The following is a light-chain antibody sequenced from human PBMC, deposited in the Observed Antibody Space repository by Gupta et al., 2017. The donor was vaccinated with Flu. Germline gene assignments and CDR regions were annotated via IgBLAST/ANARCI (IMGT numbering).Light chain of an antibody. J-gene: IGKJ2*01. CDR2: KAS. CDR1: QSISSW. Sequence: IQMTQSPSTLSASVGDRVTITCRASQSISSWLAWYQQKPGKAPKLLIYKASSLESGVPSRFSGSGSGTEFTLTISSLQPDDFATYYCQQDNSYPYTFGQGTKLEIK. CDR3: QQDNSYPYT. V-gene: IGKV1-5*03.